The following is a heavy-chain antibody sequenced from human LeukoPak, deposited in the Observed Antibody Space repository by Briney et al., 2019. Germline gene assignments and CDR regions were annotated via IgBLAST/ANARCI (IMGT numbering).Heavy chain of an antibody. D-gene: IGHD6-19*01. J-gene: IGHJ4*02. Sequence: GGSLRLSCAASGFIFSGYALSWVRQAPGKGLEWVSATSGNGAKTYYADSVKGRFTISRDNSKNTLYLQMNSLRAEDTAVYYCAKDSGWPFDYWGQGTLVTVSS. CDR3: AKDSGWPFDY. CDR1: GFIFSGYA. V-gene: IGHV3-23*01. CDR2: TSGNGAKT.